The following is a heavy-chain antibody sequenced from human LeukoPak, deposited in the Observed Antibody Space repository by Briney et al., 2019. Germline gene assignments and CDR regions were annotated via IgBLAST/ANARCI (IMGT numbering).Heavy chain of an antibody. Sequence: SETLSLTCTVSGGSISSYYWSWLRQPPGKGLEWLGYIYYSGSTNYNPSLKSRVTISVDTSKSQFSLKLSSVTAADTAVYYCARDATGTIDYWGQGTLVTVSS. J-gene: IGHJ4*02. CDR3: ARDATGTIDY. CDR2: IYYSGST. D-gene: IGHD1-1*01. V-gene: IGHV4-59*01. CDR1: GGSISSYY.